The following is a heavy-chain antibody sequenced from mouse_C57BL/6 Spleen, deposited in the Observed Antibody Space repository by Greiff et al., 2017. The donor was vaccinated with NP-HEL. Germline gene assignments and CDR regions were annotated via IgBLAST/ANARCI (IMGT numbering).Heavy chain of an antibody. Sequence: VQLQQPGAELVKPGASVKLSCKASGYTFTSYWMQWVKQRPGQGLEWIGEIDPSDSYTNYNQKFKGKATLTVDTSSSTAYVQIGSRTSEDSAVYYYASYCDSRYDMDYWGQGTSVTVSS. D-gene: IGHD1-1*01. CDR1: GYTFTSYW. J-gene: IGHJ4*01. CDR2: IDPSDSYT. V-gene: IGHV1-50*01. CDR3: ASYCDSRYDMDY.